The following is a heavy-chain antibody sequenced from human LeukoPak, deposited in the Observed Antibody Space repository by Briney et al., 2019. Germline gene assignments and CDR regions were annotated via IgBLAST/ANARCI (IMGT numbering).Heavy chain of an antibody. J-gene: IGHJ5*02. Sequence: SETLSLTCAVSGGSISSGGYSWSWIRQPPGKGLEWIGYIYHSGSTYYNPSLKSRVTISVDRSKNQFSLKLSSVTAADTAVYYYAREIVVVPDNWFDPWGQGTLVTVSP. V-gene: IGHV4-30-2*01. CDR2: IYHSGST. CDR1: GGSISSGGYS. D-gene: IGHD2-2*01. CDR3: AREIVVVPDNWFDP.